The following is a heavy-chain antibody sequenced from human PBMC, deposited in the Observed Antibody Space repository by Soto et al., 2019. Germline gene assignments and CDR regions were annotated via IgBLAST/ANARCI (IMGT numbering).Heavy chain of an antibody. J-gene: IGHJ6*02. V-gene: IGHV3-21*01. CDR1: VFTFSSYS. D-gene: IGHD6-6*01. Sequence: PGGSLRLSCAASVFTFSSYSMNFVRQAPGKGLEWVSSISSSSSYIYYADSGEVLNTSAGENAKISLYLQMNSLRAEDPAVYYCARGIDSSSSPYYYYGIDDWGQGTTVADSS. CDR3: ARGIDSSSSPYYYYGIDD. CDR2: ISSSSSYI.